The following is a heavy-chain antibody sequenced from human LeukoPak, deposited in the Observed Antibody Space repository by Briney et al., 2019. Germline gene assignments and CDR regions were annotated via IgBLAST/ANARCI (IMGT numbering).Heavy chain of an antibody. Sequence: PGGSLRLSCAASGFTFSTCEMNWVRQAPGKGLEWVSYIGRSGSTIYYADSVKGRFTISRDNAKNSLHLQMNSLRADDTAVYYCARDGKGRNRIGYYFDYWGQGTLVTVSS. CDR1: GFTFSTCE. J-gene: IGHJ4*02. D-gene: IGHD3-10*01. CDR2: IGRSGSTI. CDR3: ARDGKGRNRIGYYFDY. V-gene: IGHV3-48*03.